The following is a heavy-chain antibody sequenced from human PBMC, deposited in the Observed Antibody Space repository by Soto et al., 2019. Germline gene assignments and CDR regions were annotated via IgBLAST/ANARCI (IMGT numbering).Heavy chain of an antibody. CDR1: GGSFSGYY. CDR2: INHSGST. D-gene: IGHD6-25*01. CDR3: ARGYSSEVWFDP. V-gene: IGHV4-34*01. J-gene: IGHJ5*02. Sequence: ETLSLTCAVYGGSFSGYYWSLIRQPPGKGLEWIGEINHSGSTNYNPSLKSRVTISVDTSKNQFSLKLSSVTAADTAVYYCARGYSSEVWFDPWGQGPMVTV.